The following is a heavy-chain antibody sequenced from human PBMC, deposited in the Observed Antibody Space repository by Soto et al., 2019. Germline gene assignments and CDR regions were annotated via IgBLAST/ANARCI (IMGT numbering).Heavy chain of an antibody. D-gene: IGHD2-2*01. CDR2: INPNSGGT. Sequence: QVQLVQSGAEVKKPGASVKVSCKASGYTFTGYYMHWVRQAPGQGLEWMGWINPNSGGTNYAQKFQDWVTMTRDTSISTAYMELSRLRSDDTAVYYCARGREYCSSTSCRYFDYWGQGTLVTVSS. J-gene: IGHJ4*02. V-gene: IGHV1-2*04. CDR1: GYTFTGYY. CDR3: ARGREYCSSTSCRYFDY.